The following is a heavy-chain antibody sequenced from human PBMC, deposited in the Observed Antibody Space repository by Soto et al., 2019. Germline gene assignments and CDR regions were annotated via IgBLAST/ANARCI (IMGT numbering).Heavy chain of an antibody. J-gene: IGHJ4*02. CDR3: ARGFRGGSSSYFDY. CDR1: CWSLSCYY. V-gene: IGHV4-34*01. D-gene: IGHD6-13*01. Sequence: SETLSLTRAVYCWSLSCYYLSWVRQPPGKGLEWIGEINHSGSTNYNPSLKSRVTISVATSKNQFSLKLSSVTAADTAVYYCARGFRGGSSSYFDYWGQGTLVTVSS. CDR2: INHSGST.